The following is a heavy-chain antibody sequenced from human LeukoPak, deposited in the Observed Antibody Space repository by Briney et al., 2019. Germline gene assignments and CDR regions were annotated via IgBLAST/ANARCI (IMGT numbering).Heavy chain of an antibody. D-gene: IGHD3-16*01. Sequence: SETLSLTCAVSGGSISSYYWSWIRQPPGKGLEWIGYIYYSGSTNYNPSLKSRVTISVDTSKNQFSLKLSSVTAADTAVYYCARDRLGGTAQEYWGQGTLVTVSS. V-gene: IGHV4-59*01. CDR1: GGSISSYY. J-gene: IGHJ4*02. CDR2: IYYSGST. CDR3: ARDRLGGTAQEY.